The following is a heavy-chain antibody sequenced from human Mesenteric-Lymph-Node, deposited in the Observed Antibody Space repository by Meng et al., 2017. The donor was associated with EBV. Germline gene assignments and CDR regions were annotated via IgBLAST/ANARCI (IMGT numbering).Heavy chain of an antibody. V-gene: IGHV1-24*01. D-gene: IGHD3-16*01. CDR3: ATGGGGAHDY. J-gene: IGHJ4*02. CDR2: FDLERDGT. CDR1: GYILIEST. Sequence: AQVVQSGDVMTRPGASVRVSCKVSGYILIESTMHWLRQAPGKGLEWMGGFDLERDGTVYAQKFQGRVTMTEDTSTDTVYMELSSLRSDDTAVYYCATGGGGAHDYWGQGTLVTVSS.